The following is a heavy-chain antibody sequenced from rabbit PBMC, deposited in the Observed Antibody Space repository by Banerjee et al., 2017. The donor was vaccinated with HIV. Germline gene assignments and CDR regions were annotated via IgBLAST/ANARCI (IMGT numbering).Heavy chain of an antibody. CDR3: ARGSGWGTRLDL. D-gene: IGHD4-1*01. V-gene: IGHV1S45*01. J-gene: IGHJ3*01. CDR2: FATGNDDT. Sequence: QEQLEESGGGLVQPEGSLTLTCKASGFDFSSSYDMCWVRQAPGKGLEWIGFFATGNDDTYYANWAKGRFTISKTSSTTVTLQLNTVTAADTATYFCARGSGWGTRLDLWGPGTLVTVS. CDR1: GFDFSSSYD.